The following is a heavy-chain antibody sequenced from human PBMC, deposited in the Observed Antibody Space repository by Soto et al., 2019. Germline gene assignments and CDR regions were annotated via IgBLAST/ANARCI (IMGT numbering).Heavy chain of an antibody. Sequence: SETLTLTCTVSGGSISSSSYYWGWIRQPPGKGLEWIGSIYYSGSTYYNPSLKSRVTISVDTSKNQFSLKLSSVTAADTAVYYCARLAMAKGMDVWGQGTTVT. CDR2: IYYSGST. J-gene: IGHJ6*02. CDR3: ARLAMAKGMDV. D-gene: IGHD5-18*01. V-gene: IGHV4-39*01. CDR1: GGSISSSSYY.